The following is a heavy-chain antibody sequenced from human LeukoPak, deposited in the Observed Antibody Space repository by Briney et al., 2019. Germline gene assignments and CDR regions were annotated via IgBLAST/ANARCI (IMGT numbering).Heavy chain of an antibody. Sequence: PGGSLRLSCAASGFTFSSYWMHWVRQAPGKGLEWVSLMSWDGGSTYYADSVKGRFTISRDNSKNSLYLQINSLRTEDTALYYCAKGRGGLVGYYFDYWGQGTLVTVSS. CDR3: AKGRGGLVGYYFDY. V-gene: IGHV3-43*01. CDR2: MSWDGGST. CDR1: GFTFSSYW. D-gene: IGHD2-15*01. J-gene: IGHJ4*02.